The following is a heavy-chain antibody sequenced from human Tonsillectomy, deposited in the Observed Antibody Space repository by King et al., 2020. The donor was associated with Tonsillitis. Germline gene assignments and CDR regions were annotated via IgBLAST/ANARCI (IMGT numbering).Heavy chain of an antibody. Sequence: QLQESGPGLVKPLETLSLTCTVSGGSISSYYWSWIRQPPGKGLEWIGYIYYSGSTNYNPSLKSPVTISVDTSKNQFSLKLNSVTAADTAVYYCARLPGYNSSWYVENWFDPWGQGTLVTVSS. D-gene: IGHD6-13*01. CDR3: ARLPGYNSSWYVENWFDP. V-gene: IGHV4-59*12. CDR1: GGSISSYY. CDR2: IYYSGST. J-gene: IGHJ5*02.